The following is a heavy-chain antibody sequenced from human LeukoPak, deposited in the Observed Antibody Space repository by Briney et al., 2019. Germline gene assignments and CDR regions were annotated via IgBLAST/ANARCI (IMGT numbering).Heavy chain of an antibody. CDR3: ARVSSSSSYYYYYRDV. CDR1: RGTFSSYA. V-gene: IGHV1-69*05. Sequence: GSSVKVSCKASRGTFSSYAISWVRQAPAQGLEWMGRIIPIFGTANYAQKFQGRVTITTDESTSTAYLELSSLRSEDTAVYYCARVSSSSSYYYYYRDVWGNGTTVTVSS. D-gene: IGHD6-6*01. CDR2: IIPIFGTA. J-gene: IGHJ6*03.